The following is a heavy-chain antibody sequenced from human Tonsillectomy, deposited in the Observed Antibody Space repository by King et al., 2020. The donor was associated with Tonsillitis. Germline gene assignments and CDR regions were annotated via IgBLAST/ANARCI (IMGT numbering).Heavy chain of an antibody. D-gene: IGHD5-12*01. CDR1: GYSFTSYW. J-gene: IGHJ4*02. CDR3: ARRGYDWGRPSYFDY. Sequence: DVQLVESGAEVKKPGESLKISCKGSGYSFTSYWIGWVRQMSGKGLEWMGTIYPGDSDIRYSPSFQGQVSISADKSISTAYLQWSSLKASDTAMYYCARRGYDWGRPSYFDYWGQGTLVTVSS. V-gene: IGHV5-51*03. CDR2: IYPGDSDI.